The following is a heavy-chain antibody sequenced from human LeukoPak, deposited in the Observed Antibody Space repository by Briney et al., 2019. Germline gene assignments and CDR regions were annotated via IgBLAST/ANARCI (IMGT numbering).Heavy chain of an antibody. J-gene: IGHJ5*02. CDR1: GFMFTSYW. V-gene: IGHV3-7*05. CDR2: INHDGSEK. Sequence: PGGSLRLSCAASGFMFTSYWMSWVRQAPGKGLEWVASINHDGSEKYYEDSVKGRFTISRDNAKNSLYLQMNSLRAEGTAVYHCARVVVSTTNRFDPWGQGTLVTVSS. CDR3: ARVVVSTTNRFDP. D-gene: IGHD5/OR15-5a*01.